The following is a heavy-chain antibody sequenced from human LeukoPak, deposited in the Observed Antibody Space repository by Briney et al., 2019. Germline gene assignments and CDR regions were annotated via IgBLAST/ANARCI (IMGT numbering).Heavy chain of an antibody. D-gene: IGHD2-21*01. Sequence: TGGSLRLSCKASGFTFSGYEMNWVRQAPGKGLEWVSFISSSGRTMYYADSVKGRFTVSRDNAKNSVYLQMNSLIDEDTAVDYCTRDLWYGGGRAPPRAFLIGGQGTMVTVSS. J-gene: IGHJ3*02. CDR2: ISSSGRTM. CDR3: TRDLWYGGGRAPPRAFLI. CDR1: GFTFSGYE. V-gene: IGHV3-48*03.